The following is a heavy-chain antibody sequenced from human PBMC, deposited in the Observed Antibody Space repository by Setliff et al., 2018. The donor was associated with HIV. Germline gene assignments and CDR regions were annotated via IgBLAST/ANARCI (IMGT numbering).Heavy chain of an antibody. CDR3: ARDGGDGSGYYYADY. CDR2: INPSGGSA. D-gene: IGHD3-22*01. V-gene: IGHV1-46*01. CDR1: GYTFTNYA. J-gene: IGHJ4*02. Sequence: ASVKVSCKASGYTFTNYAIHWVRQAPGQRLEWMGVINPSGGSAAYAEKFRGRVTMTSDTSTNTVYMELRSLRSEETAVFYCARDGGDGSGYYYADYWGQGTLVTVSS.